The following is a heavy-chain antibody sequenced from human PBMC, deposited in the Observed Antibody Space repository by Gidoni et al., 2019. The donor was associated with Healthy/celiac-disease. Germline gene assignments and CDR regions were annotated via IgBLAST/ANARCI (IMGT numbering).Heavy chain of an antibody. CDR3: ARDFPTVETMDV. Sequence: EVQLVESGGALVTPGGSLGLCCTASGFTFSSYSMNWVRQAPGKGLEWVSSISSSSSYIYYADSVKGRFTISRDNAKNSLYLQMNSLRAEDTAVYYCARDFPTVETMDVWGKGTTVTVSS. D-gene: IGHD4-17*01. J-gene: IGHJ6*03. CDR1: GFTFSSYS. CDR2: ISSSSSYI. V-gene: IGHV3-21*01.